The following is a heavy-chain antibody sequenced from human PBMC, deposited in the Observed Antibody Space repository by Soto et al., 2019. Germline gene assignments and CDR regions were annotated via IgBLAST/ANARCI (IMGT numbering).Heavy chain of an antibody. V-gene: IGHV3-23*01. CDR2: ISGSGGST. CDR1: GFTFSSYA. CDR3: AKGGSTRRWPYYYGMDV. D-gene: IGHD2-2*01. Sequence: EVQLLESGGGLVQPGGSLRLSCAASGFTFSSYAMSWVRQAPGKGLEWVSAISGSGGSTYYADSVKGRFTISRDNSKNTLYLLMNSLRAEDTAGYYCAKGGSTRRWPYYYGMDVRGQGTTVTVSS. J-gene: IGHJ6*02.